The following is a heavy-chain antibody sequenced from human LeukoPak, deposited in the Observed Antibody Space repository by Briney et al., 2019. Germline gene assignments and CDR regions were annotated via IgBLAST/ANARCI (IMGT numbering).Heavy chain of an antibody. J-gene: IGHJ3*02. Sequence: PGEPLRLSCAASGFTFSNFGMHWVRQAPGKGLEWMAVIPYDGKVTFYADSVKGRFTISRDNSKNTLYLQMTSLRGEDTALYYCAKVLMTPGYYDFWSGFDAFDIWGQGTMVTVSS. CDR2: IPYDGKVT. V-gene: IGHV3-30*18. CDR1: GFTFSNFG. CDR3: AKVLMTPGYYDFWSGFDAFDI. D-gene: IGHD3-3*01.